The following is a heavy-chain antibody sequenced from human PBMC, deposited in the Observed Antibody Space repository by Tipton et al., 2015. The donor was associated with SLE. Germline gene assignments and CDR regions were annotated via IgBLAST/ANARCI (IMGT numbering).Heavy chain of an antibody. J-gene: IGHJ4*02. Sequence: TLSLTCAVYGGSFRGYYWSWIRQPPGKGLDWIGEIHPSGSAYYNPSLRGRVIISLDTSKNHFSLKLSSVTAADTAVYDCARVPRTFYYDYSGHFDYWGPGTLVTVSS. V-gene: IGHV4-34*09. CDR2: IHPSGSA. D-gene: IGHD3-22*01. CDR3: ARVPRTFYYDYSGHFDY. CDR1: GGSFRGYY.